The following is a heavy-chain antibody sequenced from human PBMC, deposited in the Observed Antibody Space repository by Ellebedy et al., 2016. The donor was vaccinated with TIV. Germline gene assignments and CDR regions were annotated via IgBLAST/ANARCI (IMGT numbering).Heavy chain of an antibody. J-gene: IGHJ3*02. CDR3: ASTPNDWRFDAFDI. D-gene: IGHD1-1*01. CDR2: IYYSGST. CDR1: GGSISSYY. V-gene: IGHV4-59*01. Sequence: GSLRLXXTASGGSISSYYWSWIRQPPGKGLEWIGYIYYSGSTNYNPSLKSRVTISVDTSKNQFSLKLSSVTAADTAVYYCASTPNDWRFDAFDIWGQGTMVTVSS.